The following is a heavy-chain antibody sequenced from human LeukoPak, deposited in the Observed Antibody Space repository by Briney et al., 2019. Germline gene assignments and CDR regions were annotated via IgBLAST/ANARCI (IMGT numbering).Heavy chain of an antibody. CDR3: ARPTKVVAAFDP. Sequence: ASVKVSCKASGYTFSDYYMHWMRQAPGQGLEWMGWINPNSGGTNYAQKFQGRVTMTRDTSITTAYMELSRLRSDDTAVYYCARPTKVVAAFDPWGQGTLVTVSS. D-gene: IGHD2-15*01. J-gene: IGHJ5*02. V-gene: IGHV1-2*02. CDR1: GYTFSDYY. CDR2: INPNSGGT.